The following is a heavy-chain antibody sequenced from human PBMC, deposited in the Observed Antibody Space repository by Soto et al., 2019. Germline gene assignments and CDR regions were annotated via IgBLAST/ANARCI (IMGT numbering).Heavy chain of an antibody. Sequence: QVQLVQSGAEVKKPGASVKDSCKASGYTFTSYGISWVRQAPGQGLEWMGWISAYNGNTNYAQKLQGRVTMTTDTSTSTAYMGLRSLRSDDTAVYYCASSRWFGELAGWFDPWGQGTLVTVSS. D-gene: IGHD3-10*01. V-gene: IGHV1-18*04. CDR3: ASSRWFGELAGWFDP. CDR2: ISAYNGNT. CDR1: GYTFTSYG. J-gene: IGHJ5*02.